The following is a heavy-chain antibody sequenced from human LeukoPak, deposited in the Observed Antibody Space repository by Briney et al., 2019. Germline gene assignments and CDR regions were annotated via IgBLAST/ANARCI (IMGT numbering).Heavy chain of an antibody. V-gene: IGHV1-69*13. CDR2: IIPIFGTA. Sequence: GASVTVSCKASGGTFSSYAISWVRQAPGQGLEWMGGIIPIFGTANYAQKFQGRVTITADESTSTAYMELSSLRSEDTAVYYCAREGVVGATNYYYGMDVWGQGTTVTVSS. D-gene: IGHD1-26*01. CDR1: GGTFSSYA. CDR3: AREGVVGATNYYYGMDV. J-gene: IGHJ6*02.